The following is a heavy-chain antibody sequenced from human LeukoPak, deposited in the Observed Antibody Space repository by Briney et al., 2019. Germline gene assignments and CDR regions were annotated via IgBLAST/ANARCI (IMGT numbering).Heavy chain of an antibody. CDR1: GGSFSSSSYY. CDR3: AMAGYGDYDWFDP. D-gene: IGHD4-17*01. V-gene: IGHV4-39*07. CDR2: IYHSGST. Sequence: SETLSLTCTVSGGSFSSSSYYWGWIRQPPGKGLEWIGSIYHSGSTYYNPSLKSRVTISVDTSKNQFSLKLSSVTAADTAVYYCAMAGYGDYDWFDPWGQGTLVTVSS. J-gene: IGHJ5*02.